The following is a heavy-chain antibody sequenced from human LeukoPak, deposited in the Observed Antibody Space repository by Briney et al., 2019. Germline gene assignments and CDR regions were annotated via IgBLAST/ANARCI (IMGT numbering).Heavy chain of an antibody. J-gene: IGHJ4*02. D-gene: IGHD6-13*01. V-gene: IGHV3-33*06. CDR1: GFTFSNYG. CDR2: IWFDGSYK. CDR3: AKVVQYTASTGTGLDY. Sequence: PGRSLRLSCAASGFTFSNYGMHWVRQAPGKGLDWVSVIWFDGSYKYYGDSVRGRFTISRDNAKNTLYLQMNSLRAEDTAIYYCAKVVQYTASTGTGLDYWGQGTLVTVSS.